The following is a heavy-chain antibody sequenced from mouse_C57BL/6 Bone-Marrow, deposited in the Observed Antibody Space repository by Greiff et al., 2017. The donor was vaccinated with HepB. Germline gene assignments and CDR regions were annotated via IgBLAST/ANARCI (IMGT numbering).Heavy chain of an antibody. Sequence: VHVKQSGAELVRPGASVKLSCTASGFNIKDDYMHWVKQRPEQGLEWIGWIDPENGDTEYASKFQGKATITADTSFNTAYLQLSSLTSEDTAVYYCTITGFDYWGQGTTLTVSS. CDR2: IDPENGDT. CDR3: TITGFDY. V-gene: IGHV14-4*01. J-gene: IGHJ2*01. CDR1: GFNIKDDY.